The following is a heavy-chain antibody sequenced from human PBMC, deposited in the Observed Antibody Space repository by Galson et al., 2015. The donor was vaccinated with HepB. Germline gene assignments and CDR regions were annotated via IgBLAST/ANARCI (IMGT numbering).Heavy chain of an antibody. V-gene: IGHV1-46*01. CDR1: GYIFTSYY. J-gene: IGHJ4*02. CDR3: ARTTVTTQSEFDY. Sequence: SVKVSCKASGYIFTSYYMHWVRQAPGQGLEWMGIINPSGGSTSYAQKFQGRDTMTRDTSTSTVYMELSSLRSEDTAVYYCARTTVTTQSEFDYWGQGTLVTVSS. D-gene: IGHD4-17*01. CDR2: INPSGGST.